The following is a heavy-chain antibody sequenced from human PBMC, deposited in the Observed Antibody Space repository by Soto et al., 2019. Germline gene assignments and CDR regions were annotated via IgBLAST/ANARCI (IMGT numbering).Heavy chain of an antibody. V-gene: IGHV3-7*01. CDR2: INADGSEK. D-gene: IGHD5-18*01. J-gene: IGHJ6*02. CDR1: GFMFTKHW. CDR3: ARCGSYGFVWLYSYAMEV. Sequence: EVQLVESGGGAVQPGGSLRLSCVGSGFMFTKHWMGWVRQVPGKGLEWLANINADGSEKNYVDSVKGRFTSTRDKAKESLYLQKSRLRAEDTAVYYCARCGSYGFVWLYSYAMEVWGQGTAVPVSS.